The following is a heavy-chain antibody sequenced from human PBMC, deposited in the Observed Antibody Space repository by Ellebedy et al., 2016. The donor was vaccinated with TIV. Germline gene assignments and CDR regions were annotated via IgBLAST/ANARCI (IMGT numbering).Heavy chain of an antibody. CDR1: GFTFSSYS. J-gene: IGHJ6*03. CDR2: ISSSSSYI. CDR3: AREGAIFGVVGYYMDV. D-gene: IGHD3-3*01. Sequence: GGSLRLSXAASGFTFSSYSMNWVRQAPGKGLEWVSSISSSSSYIYYADSVKGRFTISRDNAKNSLYLQMNSLRAEDTAVYYCAREGAIFGVVGYYMDVWGKGTTVTVSS. V-gene: IGHV3-21*01.